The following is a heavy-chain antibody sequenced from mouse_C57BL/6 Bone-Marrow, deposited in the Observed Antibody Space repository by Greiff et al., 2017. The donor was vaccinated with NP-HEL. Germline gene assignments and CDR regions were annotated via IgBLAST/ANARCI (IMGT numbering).Heavy chain of an antibody. Sequence: EVKVVESGGGLVKPGGSLKLSCAASGFTFSSYTMSWVRQTPEKRLEWVATISGGGGNTYYPDSVKGRFTISRDNAKNTLYLQMSSLRSEDTALYYCARRYGSSHWYFDVWGTGTTVTVSS. CDR3: ARRYGSSHWYFDV. V-gene: IGHV5-9*01. CDR1: GFTFSSYT. J-gene: IGHJ1*03. CDR2: ISGGGGNT. D-gene: IGHD1-1*01.